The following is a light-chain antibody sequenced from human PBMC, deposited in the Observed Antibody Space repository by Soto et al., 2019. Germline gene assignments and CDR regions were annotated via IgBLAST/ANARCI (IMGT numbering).Light chain of an antibody. Sequence: DIQLTQSPSTLSLSVGDRVTITCRASQTISSGFSCYQQKRGKAPKLLIYKASTLKSGVPSRFSGCGSGTEFTLTIIGLQPDDFATYYCHQYNVYSTFGGGTKVDIK. J-gene: IGKJ4*01. CDR3: HQYNVYST. V-gene: IGKV1-5*03. CDR1: QTISSG. CDR2: KAS.